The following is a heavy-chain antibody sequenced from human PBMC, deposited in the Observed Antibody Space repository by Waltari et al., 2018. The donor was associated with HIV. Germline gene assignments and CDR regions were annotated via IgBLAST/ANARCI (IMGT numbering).Heavy chain of an antibody. J-gene: IGHJ4*02. CDR3: AKAPHHYDSSGPVY. V-gene: IGHV3-30*02. CDR1: GFPLGNYG. Sequence: QVQLVESGGGVVQPGGSLSLPCTALGFPLGNYGMHWVRQAPGKGLQWVAFTRYDGTNKYYVDSVKGRFIISRDNSKNTLSLQMHSLRAEDTAVYYCAKAPHHYDSSGPVYWGQGTLVTVSS. CDR2: TRYDGTNK. D-gene: IGHD3-22*01.